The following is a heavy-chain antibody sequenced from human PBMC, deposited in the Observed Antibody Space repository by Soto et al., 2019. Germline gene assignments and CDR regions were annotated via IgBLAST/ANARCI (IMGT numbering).Heavy chain of an antibody. CDR1: GGTFSSYA. V-gene: IGHV1-69*01. Sequence: QVQLVQSGAEVKKPGSSVKVSCKASGGTFSSYAISWVRQAPGQGLEWMGGIIPIFGTANYAQKFQGRVTITADESTSTAYMELRSLRSEDTAVYYCARDLEPLVGATNFDYWGQGTLVTVSS. J-gene: IGHJ4*02. D-gene: IGHD1-26*01. CDR3: ARDLEPLVGATNFDY. CDR2: IIPIFGTA.